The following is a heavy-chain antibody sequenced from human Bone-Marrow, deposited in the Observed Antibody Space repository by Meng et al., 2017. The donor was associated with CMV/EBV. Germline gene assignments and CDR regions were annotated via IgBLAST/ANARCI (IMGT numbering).Heavy chain of an antibody. D-gene: IGHD2-2*01. CDR2: ISASGGSA. J-gene: IGHJ4*02. V-gene: IGHV3-23*01. CDR3: AKAGCQRSSTSCSGYFDY. CDR1: GFTFSSYA. Sequence: GESLKISCAASGFTFSSYAMNWVRQAPGKGLEWVSAISASGGSAYYADLVKGRFTISRDNSKNTLYLQMNSLRAEDTAVYYCAKAGCQRSSTSCSGYFDYWGQGTLVTVSS.